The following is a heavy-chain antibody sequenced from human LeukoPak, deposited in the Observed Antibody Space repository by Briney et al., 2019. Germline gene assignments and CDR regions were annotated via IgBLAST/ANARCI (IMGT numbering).Heavy chain of an antibody. CDR3: ARDTPNSGSSANDAFDI. J-gene: IGHJ3*02. D-gene: IGHD1-26*01. Sequence: SETLSLTCAVYGGSFSGYYWSWIRQPPGKGLEWIGEINHSGSTNYNPSLKSRVTISVDTSKNQFSLKLSSVTAADTAVYYCARDTPNSGSSANDAFDIWGQGTMVTVSS. CDR1: GGSFSGYY. V-gene: IGHV4-34*01. CDR2: INHSGST.